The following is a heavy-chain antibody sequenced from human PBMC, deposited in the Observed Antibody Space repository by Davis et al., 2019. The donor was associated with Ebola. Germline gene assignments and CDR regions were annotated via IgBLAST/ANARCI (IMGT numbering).Heavy chain of an antibody. CDR2: IIPILGIA. Sequence: SVKVSCKVSGYSLSEQIIHWVRQAPGEGLEWMGRIIPILGIANYAQKLQGRVTMTTDTSTSTAYMELRSLRSDDTAVYYCARTVGYAFDYWGQGTLVTVSS. CDR3: ARTVGYAFDY. CDR1: GYSLSEQI. J-gene: IGHJ4*02. V-gene: IGHV1-69*02. D-gene: IGHD2-2*01.